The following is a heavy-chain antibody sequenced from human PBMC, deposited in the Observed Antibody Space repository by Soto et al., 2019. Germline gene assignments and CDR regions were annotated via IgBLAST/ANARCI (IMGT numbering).Heavy chain of an antibody. J-gene: IGHJ5*02. V-gene: IGHV3-48*02. D-gene: IGHD3-22*01. CDR1: VFTFSSYS. Sequence: LRLSCAASVFTFSSYSMNWVRQAPGKGLEWVSYISSSSSTIYYADSVKGRFTIYRDNAKNSLYLQMNSLRDEHTAVYYCVRGPRRNVDDSSGQKWFDPWGQGTLVTVSS. CDR3: VRGPRRNVDDSSGQKWFDP. CDR2: ISSSSSTI.